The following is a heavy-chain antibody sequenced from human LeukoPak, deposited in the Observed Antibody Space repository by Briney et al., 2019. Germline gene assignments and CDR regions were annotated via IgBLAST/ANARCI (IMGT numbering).Heavy chain of an antibody. V-gene: IGHV1-18*01. CDR2: ISAYNGNT. Sequence: ASVKVSCKASGYTFTSYGISWVRQAPGQGLEWMGWISAYNGNTNYAQKLQGRVTMTTDTSTSTAYMELRSLRSDDTAVYYCARDRSFDYYDSSGLFDYWGQGTLVTVSS. J-gene: IGHJ4*02. CDR1: GYTFTSYG. CDR3: ARDRSFDYYDSSGLFDY. D-gene: IGHD3-22*01.